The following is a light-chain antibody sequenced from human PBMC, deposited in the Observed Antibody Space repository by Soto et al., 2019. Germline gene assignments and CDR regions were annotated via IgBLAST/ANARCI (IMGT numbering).Light chain of an antibody. V-gene: IGKV1-39*01. Sequence: DIQMTQSPSSLSASVGGRVTITCRASQSISTYLNWYQQNPGKAPKLLIYDASSLQSGVPSRFSGSGSGTDFTLTINTLQPDDFATYYCQQGYSIPLTFGGGTKVDIK. J-gene: IGKJ4*01. CDR2: DAS. CDR3: QQGYSIPLT. CDR1: QSISTY.